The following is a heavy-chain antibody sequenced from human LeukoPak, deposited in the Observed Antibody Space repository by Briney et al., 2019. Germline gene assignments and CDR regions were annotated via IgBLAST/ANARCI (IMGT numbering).Heavy chain of an antibody. D-gene: IGHD2-2*01. CDR1: GFTFSSYA. CDR2: ISYDGSNK. CDR3: AKDGGMGYCSSTSCYRYYFDY. V-gene: IGHV3-30-3*01. J-gene: IGHJ4*02. Sequence: PGGSLRLSCAASGFTFSSYAMHWVRQAPGKGLEWVAVISYDGSNKYYADSVKGRFTISRDNSKNTLYLQMNSLRAEDTAVYYCAKDGGMGYCSSTSCYRYYFDYWGQGTLVTVSS.